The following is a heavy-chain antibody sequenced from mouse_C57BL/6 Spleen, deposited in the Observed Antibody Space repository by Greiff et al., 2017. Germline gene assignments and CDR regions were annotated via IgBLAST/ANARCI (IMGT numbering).Heavy chain of an antibody. CDR3: ARDYDGYLFDY. CDR1: GYTFTSYW. CDR2: VHPNSGST. V-gene: IGHV1-64*01. J-gene: IGHJ2*01. D-gene: IGHD2-3*01. Sequence: QVQLQQPGAELVKPGASVKLSCKASGYTFTSYWMHWVKQRPGQGLEWIGMVHPNSGSTNYNEKFKGKATLTGDKSSSTAYMQLSSLTSEDSAVYYCARDYDGYLFDYWGQGTTLTVSS.